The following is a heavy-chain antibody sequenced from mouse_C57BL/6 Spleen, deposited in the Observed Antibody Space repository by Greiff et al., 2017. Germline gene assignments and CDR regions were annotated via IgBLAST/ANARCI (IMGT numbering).Heavy chain of an antibody. CDR1: GYTFTSYW. Sequence: VKLQQPGAELVKPGASVKLSCKASGYTFTSYWMQWVKQRPGQGLEWIGEIDPSDSYTNYNQKFKGKATLTVDTSSSTAYMQLSSLTSEDSAVYYCARSRRYKAMDYWGQGTSVTVSS. CDR2: IDPSDSYT. J-gene: IGHJ4*01. V-gene: IGHV1-50*01. D-gene: IGHD1-2*01. CDR3: ARSRRYKAMDY.